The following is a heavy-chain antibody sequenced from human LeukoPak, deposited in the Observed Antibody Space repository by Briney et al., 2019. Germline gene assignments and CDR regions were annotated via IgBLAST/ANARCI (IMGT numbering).Heavy chain of an antibody. D-gene: IGHD1-26*01. CDR3: ARASWELLLGLDY. V-gene: IGHV1-2*02. J-gene: IGHJ4*02. CDR1: GYTFTGYY. CDR2: INPNSGGT. Sequence: GASVKVSCKASGYTFTGYYVHWVRQAPGQGLEWMGWINPNSGGTNYAQKFQGRVTMTRDTSISTAYMELSRLRSDDTAVYYCARASWELLLGLDYWGQGTLVTVSS.